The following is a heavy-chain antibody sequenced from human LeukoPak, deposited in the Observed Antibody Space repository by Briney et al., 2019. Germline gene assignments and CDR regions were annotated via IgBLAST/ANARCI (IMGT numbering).Heavy chain of an antibody. CDR1: GYTFTDYY. V-gene: IGHV1-69-2*01. CDR2: VDPEDGET. CDR3: ATDLSRWELLDAFDL. J-gene: IGHJ3*01. Sequence: ATVKISCKVSGYTFTDYYMHWVQQAPGKGLEWMGLVDPEDGETIYAEKFQGRVTITADTSTDTAYMDLSSVRSEDTAVYYCATDLSRWELLDAFDLWGQGTMVTVSS. D-gene: IGHD1-26*01.